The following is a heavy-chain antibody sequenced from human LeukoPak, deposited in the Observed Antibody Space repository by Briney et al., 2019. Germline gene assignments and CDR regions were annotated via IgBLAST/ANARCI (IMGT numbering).Heavy chain of an antibody. J-gene: IGHJ5*02. D-gene: IGHD3-10*01. V-gene: IGHV4-39*01. Sequence: PSETLSLTCTVSGGSISSSSYYWGWIRQPPGKGLEWIGSIYYSGSTYYNPSLKSRVTISVDTSKNQFSLKLSSVTAADTAVYYCARPTSSMVRGGGFDPWGQGTLVTVSS. CDR3: ARPTSSMVRGGGFDP. CDR2: IYYSGST. CDR1: GGSISSSSYY.